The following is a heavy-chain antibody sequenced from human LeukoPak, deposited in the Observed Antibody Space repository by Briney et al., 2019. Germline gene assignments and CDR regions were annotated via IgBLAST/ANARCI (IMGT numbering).Heavy chain of an antibody. CDR2: IIPIFGTA. D-gene: IGHD3-22*01. CDR3: AGDPGYYYDSSGMGDY. CDR1: GGTFSSYA. V-gene: IGHV1-69*13. Sequence: GASVKVSCKASGGTFSSYAISWVRQAPGQGLEWMGGIIPIFGTANYAQKFQGRVTITADESTSTAYMELRSLRSDDTAVYYCAGDPGYYYDSSGMGDYWGQGTLVTVSS. J-gene: IGHJ4*02.